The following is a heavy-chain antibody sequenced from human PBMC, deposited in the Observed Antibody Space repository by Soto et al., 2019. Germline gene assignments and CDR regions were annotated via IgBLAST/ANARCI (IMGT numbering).Heavy chain of an antibody. CDR2: IYYSGNT. V-gene: IGHV4-61*01. CDR1: DDSINSDKYY. Sequence: PSETLSLTCSVSDDSINSDKYYWGWIRQPTGKGLKWIGYIYYSGNTNYNPSLKSRVTISVDTSKNQFSLKLSSVTAADTAVYYCARGGGEYDFWSGFRTTFDPWGQGTLVTVSS. D-gene: IGHD3-3*01. CDR3: ARGGGEYDFWSGFRTTFDP. J-gene: IGHJ5*02.